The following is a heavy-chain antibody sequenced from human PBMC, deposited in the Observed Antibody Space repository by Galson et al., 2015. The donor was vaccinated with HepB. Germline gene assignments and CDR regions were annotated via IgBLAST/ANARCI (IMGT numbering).Heavy chain of an antibody. CDR2: INPNNGDT. D-gene: IGHD3-9*01. CDR3: ARRENILTGYRDWFDP. V-gene: IGHV1-2*02. CDR1: GYIFTDSY. Sequence: SVKVSCKASGYIFTDSYMHWVRQAPGQGLEWMGWINPNNGDTSSAQKFQGRVTMTRDTSISTAYMELSRLRSDDTAVYYCARRENILTGYRDWFDPWGQGTLVTVSS. J-gene: IGHJ5*02.